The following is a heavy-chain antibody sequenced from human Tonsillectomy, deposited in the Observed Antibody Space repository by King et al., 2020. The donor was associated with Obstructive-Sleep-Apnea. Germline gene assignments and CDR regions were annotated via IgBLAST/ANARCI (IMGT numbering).Heavy chain of an antibody. Sequence: VQLVESGAEVKKPGASVKVSCKASGYTFTSYGISWVRQAPGQGLEWMGWISAYNGNTNYAQKLQGRVTMTTDTSTSTADRELRSLRSVDTAVYYCARGPTGAAALYYYYGMDVWGQGTTVTVSS. CDR3: ARGPTGAAALYYYYGMDV. D-gene: IGHD2-2*01. CDR1: GYTFTSYG. J-gene: IGHJ6*02. CDR2: ISAYNGNT. V-gene: IGHV1-18*04.